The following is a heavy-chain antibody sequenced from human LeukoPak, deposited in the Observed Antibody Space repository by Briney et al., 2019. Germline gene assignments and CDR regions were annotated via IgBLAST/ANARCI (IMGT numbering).Heavy chain of an antibody. J-gene: IGHJ4*02. Sequence: PSETLSLTCTVSGGSISSGSYYWSWIRQPPGKGLEWIGYIYHSGSTYYNPSLKSRVTISVDRSKNQFSLKLSSVTAADTAVYYCARESGSSIAARPDYWGQGTLVTVSS. D-gene: IGHD6-6*01. CDR2: IYHSGST. V-gene: IGHV4-30-2*01. CDR3: ARESGSSIAARPDY. CDR1: GGSISSGSYY.